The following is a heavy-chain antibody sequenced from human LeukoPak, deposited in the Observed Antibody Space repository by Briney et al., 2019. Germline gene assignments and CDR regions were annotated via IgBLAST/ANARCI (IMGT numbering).Heavy chain of an antibody. CDR1: GGSISSYY. J-gene: IGHJ3*02. D-gene: IGHD3-10*01. V-gene: IGHV4-59*01. CDR2: IYYSGST. CDR3: AGVLLWLGAHAFDI. Sequence: SETLSLTCTVSGGSISSYYWSWIRQPPGKGLEWIGNIYYSGSTNYNPSLKSRLTMSVDTSQNQFSLSLSSVTAADTAVYYCAGVLLWLGAHAFDIWGEGRRVTVSS.